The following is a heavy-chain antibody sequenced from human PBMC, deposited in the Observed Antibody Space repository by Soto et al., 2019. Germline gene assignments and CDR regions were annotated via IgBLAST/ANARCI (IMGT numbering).Heavy chain of an antibody. Sequence: QVQLQESGPGLVKASETLSLTCTVSGGSVSSGSYYWSWIRQPPGKGLEWIGNIFHSGTTNYNASLRTRVTMSVDTRTNQFSLKLMSVTAADTAVYYCARVHITGPVHSWGQGNLATVSS. CDR1: GGSVSSGSYY. D-gene: IGHD1-20*01. CDR2: IFHSGTT. CDR3: ARVHITGPVHS. J-gene: IGHJ4*02. V-gene: IGHV4-61*01.